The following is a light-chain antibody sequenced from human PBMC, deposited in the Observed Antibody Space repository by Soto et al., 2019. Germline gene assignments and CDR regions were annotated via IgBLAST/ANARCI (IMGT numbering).Light chain of an antibody. CDR3: LLDFRYFWA. Sequence: EIVLTPSPVTLSLSPGERATLSCRASQSVNNYLAWYQQKPGQAPRLLIYDASTRATGIPARFSGSGSGTDFTLTISSLQPEDFATYYCLLDFRYFWAFGQGTKVDIK. J-gene: IGKJ1*01. V-gene: IGKV3-11*01. CDR1: QSVNNY. CDR2: DAS.